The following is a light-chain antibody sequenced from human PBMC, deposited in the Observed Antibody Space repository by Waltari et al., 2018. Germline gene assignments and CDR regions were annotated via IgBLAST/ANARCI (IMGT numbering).Light chain of an antibody. J-gene: IGLJ3*02. Sequence: QLLLTQSPSASAPLGASFKLTCTVRSGHSTYAIAWHQQHPHKGPRYLMKVNSHGSHIKGDGIPDRFSGTSSGAERYLTISSLQSEDEADYYCQTGGFGIWVFGGGTKLTVL. CDR3: QTGGFGIWV. CDR1: SGHSTYA. CDR2: VNSHGSH. V-gene: IGLV4-69*01.